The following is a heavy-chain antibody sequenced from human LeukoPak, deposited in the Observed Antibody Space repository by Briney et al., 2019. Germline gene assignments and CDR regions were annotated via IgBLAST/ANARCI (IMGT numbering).Heavy chain of an antibody. CDR1: GGSISSYY. V-gene: IGHV4-59*01. D-gene: IGHD2-8*01. CDR2: IYYSGNT. CDR3: ARDYVPPCV. J-gene: IGHJ4*02. Sequence: SETLSLTCTVSGGSISSYYWSWIPQPPGKGLEWIGYIYYSGNTNYNPSLKSRVTISVDTSKYQFSLKLSSVTAADTAVYYCARDYVPPCVWGQGTLVTV.